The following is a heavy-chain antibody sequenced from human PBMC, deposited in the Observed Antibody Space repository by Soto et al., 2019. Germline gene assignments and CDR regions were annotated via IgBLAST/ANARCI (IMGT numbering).Heavy chain of an antibody. Sequence: GVSLRLSCAASGFTFSSYGMHWVRQAPGKGLEWVAVISYDGSNKYYADSVKGRFTISRDNSKNTLYLEMNSLRAEDTAVYYCAKDRNSYGPHYFDYWGQGTLVTVSS. CDR2: ISYDGSNK. CDR1: GFTFSSYG. V-gene: IGHV3-30*18. J-gene: IGHJ4*02. D-gene: IGHD5-18*01. CDR3: AKDRNSYGPHYFDY.